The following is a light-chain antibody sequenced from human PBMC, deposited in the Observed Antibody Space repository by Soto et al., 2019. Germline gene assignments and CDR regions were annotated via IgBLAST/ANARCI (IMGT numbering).Light chain of an antibody. CDR3: SSYTSSSKV. Sequence: QSVLTQPASVSGSPGQSITISCPGTSSDVGGYNYVSWYQQHPGKAPKLMIYDVSNRPSGVCNRFSGSKSGNTASLTISGLQAEDEADYYCSSYTSSSKVFGTGTKVTVL. J-gene: IGLJ1*01. CDR1: SSDVGGYNY. V-gene: IGLV2-14*01. CDR2: DVS.